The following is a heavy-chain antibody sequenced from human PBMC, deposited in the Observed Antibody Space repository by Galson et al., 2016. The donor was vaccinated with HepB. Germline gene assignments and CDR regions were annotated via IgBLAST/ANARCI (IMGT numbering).Heavy chain of an antibody. CDR3: ARWWGSYYLDN. V-gene: IGHV3-48*02. CDR2: ISGCGTTI. CDR1: GFTFISYN. J-gene: IGHJ4*02. Sequence: SLRLSCAASGFTFISYNMNWVRQAPGKGLEWVSYISGCGTTIYYAASVKGRFTISRDNAKNSLSLQMSRLTDEDTAVYYCARWWGSYYLDNWGQGTLVTVSS. D-gene: IGHD2-21*01.